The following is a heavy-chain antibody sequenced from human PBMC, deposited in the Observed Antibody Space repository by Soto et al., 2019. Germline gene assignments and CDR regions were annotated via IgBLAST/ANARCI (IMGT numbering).Heavy chain of an antibody. CDR1: GGSISSGGYY. CDR2: IYYSGST. CDR3: ERVPPVVDAKYYFDY. V-gene: IGHV4-31*03. Sequence: SETLSLTCTVSGGSISSGGYYWSWIRQHPGKGLEWIGYIYYSGSTYYNPSLKSRVIMSVDTSKNQFSLRLTSVTAADTAVYYCERVPPVVDAKYYFDYWGQGTLVTVSS. D-gene: IGHD2-2*01. J-gene: IGHJ4*02.